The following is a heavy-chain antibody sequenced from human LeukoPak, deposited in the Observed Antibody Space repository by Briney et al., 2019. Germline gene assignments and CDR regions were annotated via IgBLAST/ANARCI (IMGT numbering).Heavy chain of an antibody. Sequence: SETLSLTCTVSGGSIGSGYYWAWIRQPPGKGLEWIGSIHYGGTTHYNPSLQSRVTISADTSKNQFALDLRSVTAADTAVYYCTRDTGDFVSDFWGQGTLVTVSS. CDR1: GGSIGSGYY. CDR3: TRDTGDFVSDF. CDR2: IHYGGTT. V-gene: IGHV4-39*02. J-gene: IGHJ4*02. D-gene: IGHD2-21*02.